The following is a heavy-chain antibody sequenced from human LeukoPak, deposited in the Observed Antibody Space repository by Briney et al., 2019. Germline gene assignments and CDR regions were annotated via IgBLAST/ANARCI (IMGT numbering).Heavy chain of an antibody. Sequence: ASVKVSCKASGYTFTDSYMHWVRQAPGQGLEWMGWINPKTGGTNYAQKFQGRVTITTDESTSTGYMELRSLRSDDTAVYYCARGDSGYDYGFDNWGQGTLVTVSS. D-gene: IGHD5-12*01. CDR3: ARGDSGYDYGFDN. J-gene: IGHJ4*02. V-gene: IGHV1-2*02. CDR1: GYTFTDSY. CDR2: INPKTGGT.